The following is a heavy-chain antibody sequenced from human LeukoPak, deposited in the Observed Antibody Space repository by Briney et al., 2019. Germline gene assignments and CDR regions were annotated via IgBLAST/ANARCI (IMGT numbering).Heavy chain of an antibody. CDR2: INSNSGGT. D-gene: IGHD5-18*01. CDR1: GYSFTSFG. CDR3: ARGGTNSPFDY. V-gene: IGHV1-2*02. J-gene: IGHJ4*02. Sequence: ASVKVSCKASGYSFTSFGISWVRQAPGQGLEWMGWINSNSGGTNYAQKYQGRVTMTRDTSIRTAYMEVSRLRSDDTAVYYCARGGTNSPFDYWGQGTLVTVSS.